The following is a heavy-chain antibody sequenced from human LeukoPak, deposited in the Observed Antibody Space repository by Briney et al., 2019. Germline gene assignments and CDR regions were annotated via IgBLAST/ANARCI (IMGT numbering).Heavy chain of an antibody. Sequence: SETLSLTCTVSGGSITSGGYFWSWIRQHPGKGLEWIGNFNYRGSTHYNPSLKSRVNISVDTSKNQFSLKLSSMTAADTAVYYCARDYYGSGAYYYYYGMDVWGQGTTVTVSS. J-gene: IGHJ6*02. V-gene: IGHV4-31*03. D-gene: IGHD3-10*01. CDR2: FNYRGST. CDR3: ARDYYGSGAYYYYYGMDV. CDR1: GGSITSGGYF.